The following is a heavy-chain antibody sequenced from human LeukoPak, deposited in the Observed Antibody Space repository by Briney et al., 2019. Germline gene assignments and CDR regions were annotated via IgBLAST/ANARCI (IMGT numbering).Heavy chain of an antibody. V-gene: IGHV1-2*02. J-gene: IGHJ4*02. CDR1: GYTFTDYY. Sequence: GASVKVSCKTSGYTFTDYYMHWVRQAPGQGLEWMGRINPNSGDTNYAQKFLGRVTMTRDASISTAYMELSSLTSDDTAVYNCASISEVWSGYYTVHHDYWGQGTLVTVSS. CDR2: INPNSGDT. CDR3: ASISEVWSGYYTVHHDY. D-gene: IGHD3-3*01.